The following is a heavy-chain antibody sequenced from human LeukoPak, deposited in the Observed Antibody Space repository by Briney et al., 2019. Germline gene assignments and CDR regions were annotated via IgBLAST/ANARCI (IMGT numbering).Heavy chain of an antibody. D-gene: IGHD2-2*01. CDR3: ARLKLLWSNYFDY. Sequence: GGSLRLSCAASGFTFSNYGMSWVRQAPGKGLEWVANIKQDGSEKYYVDSVKGRFTISRDNAKNSLYLQMNSLRAEDTAVYYCARLKLLWSNYFDYWGQGTLVTVSS. CDR1: GFTFSNYG. V-gene: IGHV3-7*01. CDR2: IKQDGSEK. J-gene: IGHJ4*02.